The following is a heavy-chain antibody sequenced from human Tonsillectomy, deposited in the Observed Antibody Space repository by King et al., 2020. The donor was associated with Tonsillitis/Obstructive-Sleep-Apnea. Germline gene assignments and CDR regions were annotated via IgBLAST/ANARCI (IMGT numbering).Heavy chain of an antibody. CDR3: TRDREGAHFYMDV. J-gene: IGHJ6*03. CDR1: GYSFTSYG. V-gene: IGHV1-18*01. CDR2: TSAYNGNT. D-gene: IGHD1-26*01. Sequence: QLVQSGAEVKKPVASVKVSCKASGYSFTSYGISWVRQAPGQGLEWRGWTSAYNGNTNYAQNLQGRVTMTTDTSTTTAYMEMRSLRSDDTAVYYCTRDREGAHFYMDVWGTGTPVTVSS.